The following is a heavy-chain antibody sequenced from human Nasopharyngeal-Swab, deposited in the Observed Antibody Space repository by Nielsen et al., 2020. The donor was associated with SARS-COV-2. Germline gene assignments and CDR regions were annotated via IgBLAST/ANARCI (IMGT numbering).Heavy chain of an antibody. CDR1: GYTFTSYA. D-gene: IGHD4-11*01. Sequence: ASAKVSCKASGYTFTSYAMHWVGQALGQRLEWMGWINAGNGNTKYSQKFQGRVTITRDTSASTAYMKLSSLRSEDTAVYYCARDRAYSNYATYMDVWGKGTTVTVSS. V-gene: IGHV1-3*01. J-gene: IGHJ6*03. CDR2: INAGNGNT. CDR3: ARDRAYSNYATYMDV.